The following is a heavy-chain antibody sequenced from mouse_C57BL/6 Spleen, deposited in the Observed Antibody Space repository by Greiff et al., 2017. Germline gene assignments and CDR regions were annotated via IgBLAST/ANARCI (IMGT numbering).Heavy chain of an antibody. CDR2: IWSGGST. CDR3: AGNFDV. J-gene: IGHJ1*03. Sequence: QVQLQQSGPGLVKPSPCLSITCTASGFSLTSYGVHWVRQSPGKGLEWLGVIWSGGSTDSSDAFISGMSISKDNTKRQVFFIMNSLQAYYTAIYYCAGNFDVWGTGTTVTVSS. CDR1: GFSLTSYG. V-gene: IGHV2-2*01.